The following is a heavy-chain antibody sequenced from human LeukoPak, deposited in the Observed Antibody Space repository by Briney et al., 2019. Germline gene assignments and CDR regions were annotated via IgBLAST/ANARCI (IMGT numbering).Heavy chain of an antibody. J-gene: IGHJ4*02. V-gene: IGHV3-11*04. D-gene: IGHD6-13*01. CDR1: GFTFSDYY. CDR3: ERDIEAAGLFLDY. Sequence: PGGSLRLSCAASGFTFSDYYMSWIRQAPGKGLEWVSYISSSGSTIYYADSVKGRFTISRDNAKNSLYLQMNSLRAEDTAVYYCERDIEAAGLFLDYWGQRTLVTVSS. CDR2: ISSSGSTI.